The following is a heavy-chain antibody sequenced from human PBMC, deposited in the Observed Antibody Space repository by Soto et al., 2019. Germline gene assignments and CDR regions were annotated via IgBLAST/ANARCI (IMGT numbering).Heavy chain of an antibody. J-gene: IGHJ4*02. CDR2: IYYSGST. D-gene: IGHD6-19*01. CDR3: AREGLAGTLPFDY. CDR1: GGSISSYY. V-gene: IGHV4-59*01. Sequence: PSETLSLTCTVSGGSISSYYWSWIRQPPGKGLEWIGYIYYSGSTNYNPSLKSRVTISVDTSKNQFSLKLSSVTAADTAVYYCAREGLAGTLPFDYWGQGTLVTVSS.